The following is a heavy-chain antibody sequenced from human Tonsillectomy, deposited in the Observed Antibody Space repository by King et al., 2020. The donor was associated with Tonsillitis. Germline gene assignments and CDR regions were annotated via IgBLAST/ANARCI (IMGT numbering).Heavy chain of an antibody. CDR2: ISSSGSTL. Sequence: VQLVESGGGLVQPGGSLRLSCAASGFTFSSYEMNWVRQAPGKGLEWVSYISSSGSTLYYTDSVKGRFTISRDNAKTSLYLQMNSLRAEDTAVYYCARISTTSSLAFDIWGQGTMVTVSS. J-gene: IGHJ3*02. CDR1: GFTFSSYE. V-gene: IGHV3-48*03. D-gene: IGHD2-2*01. CDR3: ARISTTSSLAFDI.